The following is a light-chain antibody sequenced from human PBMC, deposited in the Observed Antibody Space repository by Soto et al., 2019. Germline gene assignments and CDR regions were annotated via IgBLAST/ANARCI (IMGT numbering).Light chain of an antibody. J-gene: IGKJ5*01. CDR1: QTVYNN. V-gene: IGKV3-15*01. CDR3: QQHTNWPIT. CDR2: AVS. Sequence: EVVMTQSPATLSVSPGERVTLSCRASQTVYNNYLAWYQQKPGQAPRLLIYAVSARATGIPARFSGSGFGTEFTLTINGLQSEDFAVYYCQQHTNWPITFGQGTRLEIK.